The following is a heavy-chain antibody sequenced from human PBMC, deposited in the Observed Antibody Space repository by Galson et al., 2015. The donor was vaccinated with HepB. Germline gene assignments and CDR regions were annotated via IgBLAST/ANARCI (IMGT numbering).Heavy chain of an antibody. CDR1: GGSISSSTYF. CDR2: IYYSGST. Sequence: LSLTCTVSGGSISSSTYFWGWIHQPPGKGLEWIGSIYYSGSTYYNPSLKSRVTISVDTSKNQFSLKLSSVTAADTAVYYCARRGSGNRLDYWGQGTLVTVSS. CDR3: ARRGSGNRLDY. V-gene: IGHV4-39*01. J-gene: IGHJ4*02. D-gene: IGHD1-26*01.